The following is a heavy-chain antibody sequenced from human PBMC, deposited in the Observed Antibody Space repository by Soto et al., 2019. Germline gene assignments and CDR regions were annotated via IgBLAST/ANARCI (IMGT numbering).Heavy chain of an antibody. CDR3: ARSDYSMHFDP. Sequence: SETLSLTCTVSGGSINNYYWNWVRQPPGKGLEWIGYIYHSGSTSYNPSLKSRVTISVDTSKNQFSLRLSSVTAADTAVYFCARSDYSMHFDPWGQGTLVTVSS. J-gene: IGHJ5*02. D-gene: IGHD4-4*01. CDR2: IYHSGST. CDR1: GGSINNYY. V-gene: IGHV4-59*01.